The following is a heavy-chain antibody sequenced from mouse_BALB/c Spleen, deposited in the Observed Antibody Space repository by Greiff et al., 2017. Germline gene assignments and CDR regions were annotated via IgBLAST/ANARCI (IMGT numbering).Heavy chain of an antibody. D-gene: IGHD2-4*01. CDR2: IYPGNSDT. Sequence: EVQLQQSGTVLARPGASVKMSCKASGYTFTSYWMHWVKQRPGQGLEWIGAIYPGNSDTSYNQQFKGKAKLTAVTSTSTAYMELSSLTNEDSAVYYCTRGSTMIPWCADWGQGTLVTVSA. CDR3: TRGSTMIPWCAD. J-gene: IGHJ3*01. CDR1: GYTFTSYW. V-gene: IGHV1-5*01.